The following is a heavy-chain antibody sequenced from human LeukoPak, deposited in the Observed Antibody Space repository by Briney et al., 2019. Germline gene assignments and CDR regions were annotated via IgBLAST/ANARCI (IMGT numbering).Heavy chain of an antibody. Sequence: SVKVSCKTSGGTFSNSGISWVRLAPGQGPEWMGGIIPVFGTPNYAQKFQGRLTITADRSTTTAYMELSSLTSDDTAVYYCARERLARFPYFDYWGQGTLVTVSS. D-gene: IGHD3-3*01. J-gene: IGHJ4*02. V-gene: IGHV1-69*06. CDR3: ARERLARFPYFDY. CDR2: IIPVFGTP. CDR1: GGTFSNSG.